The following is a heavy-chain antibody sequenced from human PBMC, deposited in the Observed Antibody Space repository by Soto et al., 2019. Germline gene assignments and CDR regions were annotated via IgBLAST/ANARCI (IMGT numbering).Heavy chain of an antibody. CDR2: ISGSGSTTI. CDR3: ARVGSSGSFDY. V-gene: IGHV3-48*01. Sequence: EVQLVVSGGGFVQPGGSLRLSCAASGFTFGTYSMNWVCQAPGKGLEWVSYISGSGSTTIYYADSVRGRFTISRGKAKNSLYLQMNSLRVEDTSVYYCARVGSSGSFDYWGQGTLVTVSS. J-gene: IGHJ4*02. CDR1: GFTFGTYS. D-gene: IGHD6-19*01.